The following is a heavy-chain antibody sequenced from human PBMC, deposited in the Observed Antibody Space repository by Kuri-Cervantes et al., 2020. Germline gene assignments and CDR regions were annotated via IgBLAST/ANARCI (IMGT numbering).Heavy chain of an antibody. V-gene: IGHV4-4*07. Sequence: GSLRLSCTVSGCSISSYYWSWIRQPAGKGLEWIGRIYTSGSTNYNPSLKSRVTMSVDTSKNQFSLKLRSVTAADTAVYYCARDGVLIAARPEVYYYYYGMDVWGQGTTVTVSS. CDR3: ARDGVLIAARPEVYYYYYGMDV. CDR2: IYTSGST. J-gene: IGHJ6*02. CDR1: GCSISSYY. D-gene: IGHD6-6*01.